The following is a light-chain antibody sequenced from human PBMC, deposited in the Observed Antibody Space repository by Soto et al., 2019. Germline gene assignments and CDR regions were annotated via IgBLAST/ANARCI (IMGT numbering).Light chain of an antibody. CDR1: QNLGSS. CDR3: QQYNHWPPRT. CDR2: GAA. V-gene: IGKV3-15*01. J-gene: IGKJ1*01. Sequence: EIVMTQSPATLSVSPGYSVALAWRAIQNLGSSLAWYQQKSGQAPRILIYGAATRATGGRPRCSSRGSWTELALTISNLQSEDSAAYYCQQYNHWPPRTFGPGTKVDI.